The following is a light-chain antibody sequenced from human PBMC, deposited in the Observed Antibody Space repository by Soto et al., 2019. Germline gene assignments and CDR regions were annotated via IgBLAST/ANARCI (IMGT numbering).Light chain of an antibody. CDR2: GAS. V-gene: IGKV3-15*01. CDR3: QQYNNWPWT. Sequence: EIVMTQSPATLSVSPGVRATLSCRASQSISDTLAWYQQKPGQAPRLLIYGASTRAPGFPARFSGSGSGTDFTLTISSLQSEDFAVYYCQQYNNWPWTFGQGTKVDI. CDR1: QSISDT. J-gene: IGKJ1*01.